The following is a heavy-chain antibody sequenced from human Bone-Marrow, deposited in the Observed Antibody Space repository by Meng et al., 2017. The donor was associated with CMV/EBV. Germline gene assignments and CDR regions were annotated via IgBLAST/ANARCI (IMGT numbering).Heavy chain of an antibody. CDR3: ARGVYYYRH. Sequence: QVQLQQWGAGLLKPAETLSLTFAVYVGSFSGYYWSWIRHPPGKGLEWIGEINHSGSTNYNPSLKSRVTISVDTSKNQFSLKLSSVTAADTAVYYCARGVYYYRHWGQGTLVPVSS. D-gene: IGHD3-16*01. CDR1: VGSFSGYY. V-gene: IGHV4-34*01. J-gene: IGHJ1*01. CDR2: INHSGST.